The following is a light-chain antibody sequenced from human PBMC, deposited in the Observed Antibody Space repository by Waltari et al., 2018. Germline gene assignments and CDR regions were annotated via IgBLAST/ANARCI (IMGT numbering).Light chain of an antibody. CDR2: EVS. V-gene: IGLV2-23*02. J-gene: IGLJ1*01. Sequence: QSALTQPASVSGSPGQSLTILCTGTSRAVGSYELLSWFLPHPGKAPKLMIYEVSKRPSVASNRFSCFNSRNTAFLTISRLQAEDEADYPCCSYAESGPPYVFETRTNVTVL. CDR3: CSYAESGPPYV. CDR1: SRAVGSYEL.